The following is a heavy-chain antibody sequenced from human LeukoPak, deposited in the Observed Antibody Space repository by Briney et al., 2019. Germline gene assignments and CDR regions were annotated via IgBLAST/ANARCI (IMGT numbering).Heavy chain of an antibody. D-gene: IGHD3-3*01. V-gene: IGHV5-51*01. CDR3: ARVNYDFWSGYYTGTYYFDY. J-gene: IGHJ4*02. Sequence: PGESLKISCKGSGYSFTSYWIGWVRQMPGKGLGWMGIIYPGDSDTRYSPSFQGQVTISADKSISTAYLQWSSLKASDTAMYYCARVNYDFWSGYYTGTYYFDYWGQGTLVTVSS. CDR1: GYSFTSYW. CDR2: IYPGDSDT.